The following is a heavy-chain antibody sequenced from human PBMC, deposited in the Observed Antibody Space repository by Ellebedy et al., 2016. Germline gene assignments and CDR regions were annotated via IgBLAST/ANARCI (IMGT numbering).Heavy chain of an antibody. J-gene: IGHJ4*02. Sequence: SETLSLTXTVSGGSISGYYWSWIRQPPGKGLEWIGEINHSGSTNYNPSLKSRVTISVDTSKNQFSLKLSSVTAADTAVYYCARTAAPDWKTGLDYWGQGTLVTVSS. CDR3: ARTAAPDWKTGLDY. CDR1: GGSISGYY. V-gene: IGHV4-34*01. D-gene: IGHD1-1*01. CDR2: INHSGST.